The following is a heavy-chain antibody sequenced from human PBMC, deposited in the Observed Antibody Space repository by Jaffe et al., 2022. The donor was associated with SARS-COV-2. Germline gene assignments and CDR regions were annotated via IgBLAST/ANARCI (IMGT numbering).Heavy chain of an antibody. CDR2: ISYDGSNK. V-gene: IGHV3-30*18. CDR1: GFTFSSYG. Sequence: QVQLVESGGGVVQPGRSLRLSCAASGFTFSSYGMHWVRQAPGKGLEWVAVISYDGSNKYYADSVKGRFTISRDNSKNTLYLQMNSLRAEDTAVYYCAKDSRFLEWLGRSPDYWGQGTLVTVSS. CDR3: AKDSRFLEWLGRSPDY. J-gene: IGHJ4*02. D-gene: IGHD3-3*01.